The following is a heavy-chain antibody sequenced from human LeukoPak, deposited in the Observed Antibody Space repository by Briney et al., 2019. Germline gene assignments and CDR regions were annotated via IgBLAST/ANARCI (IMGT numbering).Heavy chain of an antibody. Sequence: KTSETLSLTCAVYGGSFSGYYWSWIRQPPGKGLEWIGEINHSGSTNYNPSLKSRVTISVDTSKNQFSLKLSSVTAADTAVYYCASHCSSTSCYDFGYWGQGTLVTVSS. J-gene: IGHJ4*02. CDR1: GGSFSGYY. V-gene: IGHV4-34*01. CDR2: INHSGST. D-gene: IGHD2-2*01. CDR3: ASHCSSTSCYDFGY.